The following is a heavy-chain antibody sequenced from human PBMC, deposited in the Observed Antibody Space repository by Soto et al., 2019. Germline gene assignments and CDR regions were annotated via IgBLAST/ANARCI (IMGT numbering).Heavy chain of an antibody. Sequence: ASVKVSCTASGYTFTSYYMHWVRQAPGQGLEWMGIINPSGGSTRYAQKFQGRVTMTRDTSTGTVYMELRSLRSEDTAVYYCAAPDTAMVKTAGYWGQGTLVTVSS. CDR3: AAPDTAMVKTAGY. CDR1: GYTFTSYY. J-gene: IGHJ4*02. V-gene: IGHV1-46*01. CDR2: INPSGGST. D-gene: IGHD5-18*01.